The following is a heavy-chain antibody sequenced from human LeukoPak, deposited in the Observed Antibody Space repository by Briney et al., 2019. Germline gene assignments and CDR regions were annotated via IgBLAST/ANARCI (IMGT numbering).Heavy chain of an antibody. CDR1: GGSFSGYY. Sequence: PSETLSLTCAVYGGSFSGYYWSWIRQPPGKGLEWVGEINHSGSTNYNPSLESRVTISVDTSKNQFSLKLSSVTAADTAVFYRARGGRLLPLNYWGQGTLVTVSS. J-gene: IGHJ4*02. CDR3: ARGGRLLPLNY. V-gene: IGHV4-34*01. D-gene: IGHD3-22*01. CDR2: INHSGST.